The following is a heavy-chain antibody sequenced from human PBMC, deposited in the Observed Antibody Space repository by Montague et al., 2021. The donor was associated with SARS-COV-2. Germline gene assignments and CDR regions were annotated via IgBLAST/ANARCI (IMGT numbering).Heavy chain of an antibody. Sequence: SETLSLTCTVSGGSIISYYWSWIRQPPRKGLEWTGYIYYSGSTNYNPSLKSRVTILVDTSKNQFSLKLSSVTAADTAVYYCAREAWFGELDDAFDVWGQGTMVTVSS. CDR1: GGSIISYY. V-gene: IGHV4-59*01. CDR2: IYYSGST. J-gene: IGHJ3*01. CDR3: AREAWFGELDDAFDV. D-gene: IGHD3-10*01.